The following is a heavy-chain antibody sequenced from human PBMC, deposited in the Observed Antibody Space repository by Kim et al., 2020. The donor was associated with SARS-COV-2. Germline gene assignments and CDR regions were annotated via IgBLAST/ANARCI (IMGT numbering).Heavy chain of an antibody. CDR1: GFTFSSYG. V-gene: IGHV3-33*01. CDR3: ARDLTPAVDRAAALWDWFDP. J-gene: IGHJ5*02. D-gene: IGHD6-13*01. Sequence: GGSLRLSCAASGFTFSSYGMHWVRQAPGKGLEWVAVIWYDGSNKYYADSVKGRFTISRDNSKNTLYLQMNSLRAEDTAVYYCARDLTPAVDRAAALWDWFDPWGQGTLVTVSS. CDR2: IWYDGSNK.